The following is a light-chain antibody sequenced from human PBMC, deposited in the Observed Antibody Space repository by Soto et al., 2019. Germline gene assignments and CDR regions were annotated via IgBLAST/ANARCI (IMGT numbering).Light chain of an antibody. Sequence: QSALTQPASVSGSPGQSITISCTGTSSDVGGYNYVSWYQQHPAKAPKLMIYEVSNRPAGVSNRFSGSKSGNTASLTISVLQAEDEADYYCSSYTSSSTRVFGGGTELTVL. CDR2: EVS. J-gene: IGLJ3*02. CDR3: SSYTSSSTRV. V-gene: IGLV2-14*01. CDR1: SSDVGGYNY.